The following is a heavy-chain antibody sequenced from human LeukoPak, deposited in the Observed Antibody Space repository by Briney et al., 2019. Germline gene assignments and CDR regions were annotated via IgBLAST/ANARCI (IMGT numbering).Heavy chain of an antibody. D-gene: IGHD2-2*01. CDR1: GYSLTSYW. Sequence: GESLRISRKGSGYSLTSYWISWVRQMPGKGLEWMGRIDPSDSYTNYSPSFQGHVTISADKSISTAYLQWSSLKASDTAMYYCASTGYCSSTSCYGIDYWGQGTLVTVSS. J-gene: IGHJ4*02. CDR3: ASTGYCSSTSCYGIDY. V-gene: IGHV5-10-1*01. CDR2: IDPSDSYT.